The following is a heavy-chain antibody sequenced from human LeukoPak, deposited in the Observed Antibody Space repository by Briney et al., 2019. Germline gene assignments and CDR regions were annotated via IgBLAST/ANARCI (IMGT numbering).Heavy chain of an antibody. CDR1: GYTFTSYA. CDR3: ARGYYGDYRGDY. Sequence: ASVKVSCKASGYTFTSYAMNWVRQAPGQGLEWMGWINPNSGGTNYAQKFQGRVTMTRDTSISTAYMELSRLRSDDTAVYYCARGYYGDYRGDYWGQGTLVTVSS. CDR2: INPNSGGT. D-gene: IGHD4-17*01. V-gene: IGHV1-2*02. J-gene: IGHJ4*02.